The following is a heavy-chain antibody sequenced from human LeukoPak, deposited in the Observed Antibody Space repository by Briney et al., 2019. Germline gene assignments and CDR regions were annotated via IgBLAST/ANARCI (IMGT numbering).Heavy chain of an antibody. V-gene: IGHV1-18*01. J-gene: IGHJ5*02. CDR1: GYTFTSYG. CDR3: ARDHGATIRGWFDP. CDR2: ISAYNGNT. Sequence: EASVKVSCKASGYTFTSYGISWVRQAPGQGLEWMGWISAYNGNTNYAQKLQGRVTMTTDTSTSTAYMELRSLRSDDTAVCYCARDHGATIRGWFDPWGQGTLVTVSS. D-gene: IGHD3-10*01.